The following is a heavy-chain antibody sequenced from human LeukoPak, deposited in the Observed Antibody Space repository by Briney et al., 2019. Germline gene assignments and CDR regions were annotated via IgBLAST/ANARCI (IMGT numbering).Heavy chain of an antibody. Sequence: SETLSLTCTVSGGSISGYYWSWIRQPPGKGPEWIGYICYGGSTNYNPSLKSRVTMSVVKSKNLFSLNLSSVTAADTAVYYCARHGTDHWGQGTLVTVSP. V-gene: IGHV4-59*08. J-gene: IGHJ4*02. CDR1: GGSISGYY. CDR2: ICYGGST. CDR3: ARHGTDH.